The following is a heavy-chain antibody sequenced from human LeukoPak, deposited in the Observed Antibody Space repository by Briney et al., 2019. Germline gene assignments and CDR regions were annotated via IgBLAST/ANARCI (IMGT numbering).Heavy chain of an antibody. CDR2: IIPIFGTA. Sequence: ASVKVSCKASGGTFSSYAISWVRQAPGQGLEWMGGIIPIFGTANYAQKFQGRVTITADESTSTAYMELSSLRSEDTAVYYCASTSPVLRYFGWSHNWFDPWGQGTLVTVSS. J-gene: IGHJ5*02. V-gene: IGHV1-69*13. CDR3: ASTSPVLRYFGWSHNWFDP. D-gene: IGHD3-9*01. CDR1: GGTFSSYA.